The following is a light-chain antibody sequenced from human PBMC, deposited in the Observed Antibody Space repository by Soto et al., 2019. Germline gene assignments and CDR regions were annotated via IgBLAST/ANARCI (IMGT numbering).Light chain of an antibody. Sequence: DIQMTQSPSSLSVSVGERVTITCRASQPIANWLAWYQQRPGHAPELLIHGASTLHSGVPPRFSGTGYGTELTLPITSLQPEDLAPYFCQQASNPPYTFGQGTKLEI. V-gene: IGKV1-12*01. CDR2: GAS. CDR1: QPIANW. CDR3: QQASNPPYT. J-gene: IGKJ2*01.